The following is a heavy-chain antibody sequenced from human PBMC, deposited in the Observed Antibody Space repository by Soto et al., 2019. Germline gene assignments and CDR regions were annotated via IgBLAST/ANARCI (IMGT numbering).Heavy chain of an antibody. J-gene: IGHJ5*02. Sequence: QVQLVQSGAEVKKPGASVKVSCKASGYTFTSYDINWVRQATGQGLEWMGWMNPNSGNTGDAQKFQGRVTLHRNTALSKAYMELSSLRSEDTAVYYCARVLRGRWRQLFGPWGQGTLVTVSS. CDR1: GYTFTSYD. CDR2: MNPNSGNT. D-gene: IGHD3-16*01. CDR3: ARVLRGRWRQLFGP. V-gene: IGHV1-8*01.